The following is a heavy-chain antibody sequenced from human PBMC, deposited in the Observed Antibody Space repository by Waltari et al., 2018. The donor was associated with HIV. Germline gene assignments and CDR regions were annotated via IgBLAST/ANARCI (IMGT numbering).Heavy chain of an antibody. J-gene: IGHJ4*02. CDR1: GFTLSNYA. Sequence: QVQLVESGGGVVQPGRSLRLSCAASGFTLSNYAMHWVRQAPGKGLEWVAVILYDGSKKYYADSVKGRFTVSRDNSKNTLYLQMNSLRADDTAVYYCNGPGYSNGWGQGTLVTVSS. V-gene: IGHV3-30*01. D-gene: IGHD5-18*01. CDR2: ILYDGSKK. CDR3: NGPGYSNG.